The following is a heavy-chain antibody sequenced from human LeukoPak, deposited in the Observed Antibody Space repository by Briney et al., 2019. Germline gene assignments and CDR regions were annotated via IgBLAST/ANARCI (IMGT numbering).Heavy chain of an antibody. V-gene: IGHV1-69*05. CDR1: GGTVSSYD. J-gene: IGHJ6*02. D-gene: IGHD3-10*01. Sequence: SVKVSCKASGGTVSSYDISWVRQAPGQGLEWMGGIIPIFGTANYAQKFQGRVTITTDESTITAYMDLSSLKSEDTAVYYCARFPYRDGSGISYGMDVWGQGTTVTVSS. CDR2: IIPIFGTA. CDR3: ARFPYRDGSGISYGMDV.